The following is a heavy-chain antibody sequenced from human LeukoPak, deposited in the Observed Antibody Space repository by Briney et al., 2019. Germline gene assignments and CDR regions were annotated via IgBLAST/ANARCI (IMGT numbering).Heavy chain of an antibody. CDR2: INPSGGST. J-gene: IGHJ5*02. V-gene: IGHV1-46*01. CDR1: GYTFTSYY. D-gene: IGHD3-10*01. CDR3: AREYGSGSQTAENWFDP. Sequence: ASVKVSCKASGYTFTSYYMHWVRQAPGQGLEWMGIINPSGGSTSYAQKFQGRVTMTRDTSTSTVYMELSSLRPEDTAVYYCAREYGSGSQTAENWFDPWGQGTLVTVSS.